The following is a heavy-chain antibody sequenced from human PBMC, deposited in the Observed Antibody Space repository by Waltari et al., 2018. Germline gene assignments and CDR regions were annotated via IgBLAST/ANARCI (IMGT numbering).Heavy chain of an antibody. CDR2: ISSSSSYI. J-gene: IGHJ4*02. Sequence: EVQLVESGGGLVKPGGSLRLSCAASGFTFSSYSMNWIRQAPGKGLEWVSSISSSSSYIYYADSVKGRFTISRDNAKNSLYLQMNSLRAEDTAVYYCAREVASTVTPIDYWGQGTLVTVSS. D-gene: IGHD4-17*01. CDR1: GFTFSSYS. V-gene: IGHV3-21*01. CDR3: AREVASTVTPIDY.